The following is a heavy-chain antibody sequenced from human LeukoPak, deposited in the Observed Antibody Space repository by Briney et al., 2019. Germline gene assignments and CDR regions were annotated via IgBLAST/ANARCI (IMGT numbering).Heavy chain of an antibody. D-gene: IGHD4-11*01. CDR1: GYTFTGYY. CDR3: ARHPGSYTKSYYFDY. J-gene: IGHJ4*02. Sequence: GASVTVSCKASGYTFTGYYMHWVRQAPGQGLEWMGWINPNSGGTNYAQKFQGRVTMTRDTSISTAYMELSRLRSDDTAVYYCARHPGSYTKSYYFDYWGQGTLVTVSS. V-gene: IGHV1-2*02. CDR2: INPNSGGT.